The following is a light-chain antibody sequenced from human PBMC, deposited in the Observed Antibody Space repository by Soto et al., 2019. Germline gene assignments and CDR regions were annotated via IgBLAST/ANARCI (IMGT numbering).Light chain of an antibody. CDR1: QYVGTR. V-gene: IGKV3-11*01. J-gene: IGKJ1*01. Sequence: EIVLTQSPATLSSSPGETATLSCRASQYVGTRLAWYQHKPGQAPRLLIYYTSNRATGIPARFSGSGSGTDFTLTISRLAPEDFAIYYCHKRQSWPRTFGQGTKVEIK. CDR3: HKRQSWPRT. CDR2: YTS.